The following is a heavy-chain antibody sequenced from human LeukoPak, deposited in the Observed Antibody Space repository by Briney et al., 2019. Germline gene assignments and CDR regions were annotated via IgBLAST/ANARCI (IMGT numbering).Heavy chain of an antibody. CDR3: AKEGYSSGWYLSGYFDY. J-gene: IGHJ4*02. CDR1: GFTFSSYG. Sequence: PGGSLRLSCAASGFTFSSYGMHWVRQAPGKGLEWVAVISYDGSNKYYADSVKGRFTISRDNSKNTLYLQMNSLRAEDMAVYYCAKEGYSSGWYLSGYFDYWGQGTLVTVSS. CDR2: ISYDGSNK. D-gene: IGHD6-19*01. V-gene: IGHV3-30*18.